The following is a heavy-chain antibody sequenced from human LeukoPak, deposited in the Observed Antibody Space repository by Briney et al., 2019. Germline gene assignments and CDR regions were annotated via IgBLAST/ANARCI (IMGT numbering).Heavy chain of an antibody. CDR2: ISAYNGNT. CDR3: ARGVSYYYDSSGYYQDY. J-gene: IGHJ4*02. Sequence: VASVKVSCKASGYTFTSYGISWVRQAPGQGLEWMGWISAYNGNTNYAPKLQGRVTMTTDTSTSTAYMELRSLRSDDTAVYYCARGVSYYYDSSGYYQDYWGQGTLVTVSS. CDR1: GYTFTSYG. V-gene: IGHV1-18*01. D-gene: IGHD3-22*01.